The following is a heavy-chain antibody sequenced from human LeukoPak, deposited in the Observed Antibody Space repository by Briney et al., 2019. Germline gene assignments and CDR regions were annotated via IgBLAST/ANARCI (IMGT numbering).Heavy chain of an antibody. Sequence: PGGSLRLSCAVSGFSVSSNYWAWVRQAPGKGLEWVSLIYNDGRTYYADSVKGRFIISRDTSKNTVYFQMNSLRGEDTAVYYCARSYGDYANWFDPWGQGTLVTVSS. CDR3: ARSYGDYANWFDP. D-gene: IGHD4-17*01. V-gene: IGHV3-53*01. J-gene: IGHJ5*02. CDR2: IYNDGRT. CDR1: GFSVSSNY.